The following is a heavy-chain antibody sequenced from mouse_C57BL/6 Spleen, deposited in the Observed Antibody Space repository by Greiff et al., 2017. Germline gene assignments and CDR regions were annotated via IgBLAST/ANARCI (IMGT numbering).Heavy chain of an antibody. CDR3: ARHDGGQDYYAMDY. D-gene: IGHD2-3*01. V-gene: IGHV5-6*02. CDR2: ISSGGSYT. Sequence: DVMLVESGGDLVKPGGSLKLSCAASGFTFSSYGMSWVRQTPDKRLEWVATISSGGSYTYYPDSVKGRFTISRDNAKNTLYLQMSSLKSEDTAMYYCARHDGGQDYYAMDYWGQGTSVTVSS. J-gene: IGHJ4*01. CDR1: GFTFSSYG.